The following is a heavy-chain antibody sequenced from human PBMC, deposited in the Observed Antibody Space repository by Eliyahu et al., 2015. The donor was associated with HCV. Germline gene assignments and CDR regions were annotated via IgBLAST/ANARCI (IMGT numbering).Heavy chain of an antibody. V-gene: IGHV4-31*03. CDR3: SGYRWGFYFDY. CDR1: GGSISSGGYY. J-gene: IGHJ4*02. CDR2: IYYSGST. D-gene: IGHD6-13*01. Sequence: PSQTLSLTCTVSGGSISSGGYYWSWIRQHPGKGLEWIGYIYYSGSTYYNPSLKSRVTISVDTSKNQFSLKLSSVTAADTARVFWSGYRWGFYFDYWGQGTLVTVSS.